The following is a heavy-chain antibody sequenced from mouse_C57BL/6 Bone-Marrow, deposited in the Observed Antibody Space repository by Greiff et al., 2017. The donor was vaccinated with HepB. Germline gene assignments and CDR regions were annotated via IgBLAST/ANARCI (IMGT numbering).Heavy chain of an antibody. CDR3: ARIDGYHY. CDR2: INPSTGGT. V-gene: IGHV1-42*01. D-gene: IGHD2-3*01. CDR1: GYSFTGYY. Sequence: DVQLQQSGPELVKPGASVKISCKASGYSFTGYYMNWVKQSPEKSLEWIGEINPSTGGTTYNQKFKAKATLTVDKSSSTAYMQLKSLTSEDSAVYYCARIDGYHYWGQGTLVTVSA. J-gene: IGHJ3*01.